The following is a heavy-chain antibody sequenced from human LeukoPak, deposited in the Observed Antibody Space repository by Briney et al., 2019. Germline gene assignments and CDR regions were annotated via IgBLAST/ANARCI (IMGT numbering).Heavy chain of an antibody. CDR3: AREDYGDSIFDY. Sequence: GRSLRLSCAASGFTFSSYAMHWVRQAPGKGLEWMAVISYDGSNKYYADSVKGRFTISRDNSKNTLYLQMNSLRAEDTAVYYCAREDYGDSIFDYWGQGTLVTVSS. J-gene: IGHJ4*02. V-gene: IGHV3-30-3*01. CDR1: GFTFSSYA. CDR2: ISYDGSNK. D-gene: IGHD4-17*01.